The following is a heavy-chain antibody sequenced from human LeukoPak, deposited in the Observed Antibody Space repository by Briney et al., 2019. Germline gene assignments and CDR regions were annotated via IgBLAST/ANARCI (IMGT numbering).Heavy chain of an antibody. CDR1: GFTFSSYA. D-gene: IGHD3-10*01. CDR3: ARDFDYYGSGSYLYYYYGMDV. Sequence: GGSLRLSCAASGFTFSSYAMHWVRQAPGKGLEWVAVISYDGSNKYYADSVKGRFTISRDNSKNTLYLQMNSLRAEDTAVYYCARDFDYYGSGSYLYYYYGMDVWGKGTTVTVSS. V-gene: IGHV3-30*04. J-gene: IGHJ6*04. CDR2: ISYDGSNK.